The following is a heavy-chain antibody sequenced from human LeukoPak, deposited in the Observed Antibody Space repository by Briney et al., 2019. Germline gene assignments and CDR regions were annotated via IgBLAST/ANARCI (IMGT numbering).Heavy chain of an antibody. V-gene: IGHV3-7*01. CDR3: ARDPYHGALDI. Sequence: GGSLRLSCAASGFSFSASWMTWVRQAPGKGLEWVANMNPDGSAKYYVDSVKGRFPTYRDNAQSSVFLEMNSLRADDTAVYYCARDPYHGALDIWGQGTMVTVSS. CDR2: MNPDGSAK. J-gene: IGHJ3*02. CDR1: GFSFSASW. D-gene: IGHD1-14*01.